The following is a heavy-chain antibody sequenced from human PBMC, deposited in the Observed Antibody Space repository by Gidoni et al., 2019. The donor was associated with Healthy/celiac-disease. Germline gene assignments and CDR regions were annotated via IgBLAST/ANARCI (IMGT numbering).Heavy chain of an antibody. V-gene: IGHV3-9*01. D-gene: IGHD2-21*01. Sequence: EVQLVESGGGLVQPGRSLRLSCSASGFTFDDYAMHWVRQAPGKGLGWVSGISWNSGSIGYADSVKGRFTISRYNAKNSLYLQMNRLRAEDTALYYCAKGGLGDLYYFDYWGQGTLVTVSS. J-gene: IGHJ4*02. CDR2: ISWNSGSI. CDR3: AKGGLGDLYYFDY. CDR1: GFTFDDYA.